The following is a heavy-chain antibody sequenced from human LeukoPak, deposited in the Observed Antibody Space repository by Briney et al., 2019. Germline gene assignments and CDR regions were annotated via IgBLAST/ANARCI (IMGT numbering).Heavy chain of an antibody. CDR3: ARDQSSSSYDYYYGMDV. V-gene: IGHV1-69*04. CDR2: IIPILTLA. Sequence: ASVKVSCKASGDTFSSDSISWVRQPPGQGLEWMGRIIPILTLAKYAQKFRGRVTITADTSTSTAYMELSSLRSEDTAVYYCARDQSSSSYDYYYGMDVWGQGPTVTVSS. CDR1: GDTFSSDS. J-gene: IGHJ6*02. D-gene: IGHD2-2*01.